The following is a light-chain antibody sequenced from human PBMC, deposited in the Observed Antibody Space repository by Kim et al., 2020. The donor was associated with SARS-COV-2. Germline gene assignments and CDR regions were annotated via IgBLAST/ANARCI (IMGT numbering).Light chain of an antibody. CDR3: QQYKEWPPAHT. Sequence: EVVMTQSPATLSVSPGERATLSCRASQSVSFNLAWYQQKPGHAPRLLIYGASTRATGIPVRFSGSGSGTEFTLTISSLQSEDFAVYYCQQYKEWPPAHTFGQGTKLEI. V-gene: IGKV3-15*01. CDR2: GAS. J-gene: IGKJ2*01. CDR1: QSVSFN.